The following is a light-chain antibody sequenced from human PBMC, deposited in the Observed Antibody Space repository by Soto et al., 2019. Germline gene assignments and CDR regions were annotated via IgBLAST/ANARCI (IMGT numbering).Light chain of an antibody. V-gene: IGKV2-24*01. Sequence: DIVLTQTPLSSPVTLGQPASISCRSRQSLVHSDGNTYLNWLQQRPGQPPRLLIYEVSNRFSGVPDRFSGSGAGTDFTLEISRVEAEDVGVYYCMQTTQLPLTFGGGTKVEIK. CDR1: QSLVHSDGNTY. CDR2: EVS. J-gene: IGKJ4*01. CDR3: MQTTQLPLT.